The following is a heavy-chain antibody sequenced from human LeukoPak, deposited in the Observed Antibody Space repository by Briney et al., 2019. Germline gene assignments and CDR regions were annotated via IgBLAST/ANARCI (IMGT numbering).Heavy chain of an antibody. D-gene: IGHD6-19*01. Sequence: SETLSLTCAVYGGSFSGYYWSWIRQPPGKGLEWIGEINHSGSTNYNPSLKSRVTISVDTSKNHFSLRLSSVTAADTAMYYCARGTLYSGWSYYFDYWGQGSQVTVSS. CDR2: INHSGST. V-gene: IGHV4-34*01. CDR1: GGSFSGYY. J-gene: IGHJ4*02. CDR3: ARGTLYSGWSYYFDY.